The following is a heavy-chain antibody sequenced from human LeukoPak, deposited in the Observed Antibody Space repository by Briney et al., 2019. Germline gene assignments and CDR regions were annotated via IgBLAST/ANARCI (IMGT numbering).Heavy chain of an antibody. CDR2: IKQDGSEK. D-gene: IGHD6-19*01. J-gene: IGHJ6*03. CDR1: GFTFSSYW. V-gene: IGHV3-7*01. Sequence: GGSLRLSCAASGFTFSSYWMSRVRQAPGKGLEWVANIKQDGSEKYYVDSVKGRSTISRDNAKNSLYLQMNSLRAEDTAVYYCARQDSSGWYNYYYYMDVWGKGTTVTVSS. CDR3: ARQDSSGWYNYYYYMDV.